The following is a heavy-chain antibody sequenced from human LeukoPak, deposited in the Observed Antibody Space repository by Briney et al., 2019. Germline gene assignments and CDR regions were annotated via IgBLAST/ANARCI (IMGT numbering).Heavy chain of an antibody. D-gene: IGHD5-24*01. CDR2: ITSSASDI. CDR1: GFMFSDYS. J-gene: IGHJ4*02. CDR3: GRGYGRGGYTISPSDY. Sequence: PGGPLRLSCAASGFMFSDYSMSWVRQAPGKGLEWVSSITSSASDIYYADSLQGRFTVSRDNAKNSLYLQMNSLRVEDTAFYYCGRGYGRGGYTISPSDYWGQGTLVTVSS. V-gene: IGHV3-21*01.